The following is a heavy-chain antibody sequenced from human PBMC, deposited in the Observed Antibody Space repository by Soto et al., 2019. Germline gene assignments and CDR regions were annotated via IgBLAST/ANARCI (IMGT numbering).Heavy chain of an antibody. CDR3: ARDKDSGGPDAFDI. V-gene: IGHV3-33*01. Sequence: QVQLVESGGGVVQPGRSLRLSCAASGSTFSSYGMHWVRQAPGKGLEWVAVIWYDGSNKYYADSVKGRFTISRDNSKNTLYLQMNSLRAEDTAVYYCARDKDSGGPDAFDIWGQGTMVTVSS. CDR2: IWYDGSNK. D-gene: IGHD6-25*01. J-gene: IGHJ3*02. CDR1: GSTFSSYG.